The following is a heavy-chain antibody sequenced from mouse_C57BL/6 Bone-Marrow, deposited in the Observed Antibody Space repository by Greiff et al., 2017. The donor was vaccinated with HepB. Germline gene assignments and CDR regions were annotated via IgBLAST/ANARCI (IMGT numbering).Heavy chain of an antibody. Sequence: QVQLQQSGAELVRPGASVTLSCKASGYTFTDYEMHWVKQTPVHGLEWIGAIDPETGGTAYNQKFKGKAILTADKSSSTAYIELRSLTSEDSAVYYCTRLITTVVATRYFDVWGTGTTVTVSS. CDR2: IDPETGGT. J-gene: IGHJ1*03. CDR3: TRLITTVVATRYFDV. CDR1: GYTFTDYE. D-gene: IGHD1-1*01. V-gene: IGHV1-15*01.